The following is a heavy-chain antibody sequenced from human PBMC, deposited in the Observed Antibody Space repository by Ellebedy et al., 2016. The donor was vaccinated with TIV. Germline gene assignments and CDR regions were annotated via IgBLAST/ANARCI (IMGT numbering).Heavy chain of an antibody. J-gene: IGHJ4*02. CDR2: MDAAERT. V-gene: IGHV3-66*01. CDR3: ARVMTGYFDY. D-gene: IGHD3-9*01. CDR1: GLTVSGNY. Sequence: GESLKISCAASGLTVSGNYMSWVRQAPGKGLEWVSVMDAAERTHYADSVKGRFTISRDNSQNTLSLQMNRLRVDDTAVYFCARVMTGYFDYWGQGVLVTVSS.